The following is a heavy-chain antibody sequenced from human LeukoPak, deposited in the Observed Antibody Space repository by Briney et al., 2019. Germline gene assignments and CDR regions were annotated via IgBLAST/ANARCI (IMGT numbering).Heavy chain of an antibody. CDR1: GFTFSSYA. CDR2: ISYDGSNK. CDR3: ARDSYGMDV. J-gene: IGHJ6*02. Sequence: GGSLRLSCAASGFTFSSYAMHWVRQAPGKGLEWVAVISYDGSNKYYADSVKGRFTISRDDSKNTLYLQMNSLRAEDTAVYYCARDSYGMDVWGQGTTVTVSS. V-gene: IGHV3-30*04.